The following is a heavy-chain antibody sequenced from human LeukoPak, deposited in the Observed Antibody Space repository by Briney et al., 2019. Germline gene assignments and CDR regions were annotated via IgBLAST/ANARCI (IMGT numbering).Heavy chain of an antibody. Sequence: SETLSLTCTVSGGSISSGDYYWSWIRQPPGKGLEWIGYIYYSGSTYYNPSLKSRVTISVDTSKNQFSLKLSSVAAADTAVYYCASRQLWLHTVDYWGQGTLVTVSS. D-gene: IGHD5-18*01. V-gene: IGHV4-30-4*01. CDR3: ASRQLWLHTVDY. CDR1: GGSISSGDYY. J-gene: IGHJ4*02. CDR2: IYYSGST.